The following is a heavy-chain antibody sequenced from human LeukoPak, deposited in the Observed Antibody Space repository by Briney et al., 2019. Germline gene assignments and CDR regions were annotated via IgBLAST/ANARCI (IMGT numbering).Heavy chain of an antibody. D-gene: IGHD5-18*01. J-gene: IGHJ4*02. CDR2: IYYSGST. V-gene: IGHV4-39*07. CDR3: ARLAMARLAADY. CDR1: GGSISSSSYY. Sequence: PSETLSLTCTVSGGSISSSSYYWGWIRQPPGKGLEWIGSIYYSGSTYYNPSLKSRVTISVDTSKNQFSLKLSSVTAADTAVYYCARLAMARLAADYWGQGTLVTVSS.